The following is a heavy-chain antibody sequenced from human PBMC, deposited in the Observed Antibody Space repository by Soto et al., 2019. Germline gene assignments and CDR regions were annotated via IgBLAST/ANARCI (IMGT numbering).Heavy chain of an antibody. CDR1: GYTFTSYY. Sequence: ASVKVSCKASGYTFTSYYMHWVRQAPGQGLEWMGIINPSGGSTSYAQKFQGRVTMTRDTSTSTVYMELSSLRSEDTAVYYCARGPGIAVAGFNWFDPWGQGTLVTV. CDR3: ARGPGIAVAGFNWFDP. V-gene: IGHV1-46*01. D-gene: IGHD6-19*01. CDR2: INPSGGST. J-gene: IGHJ5*02.